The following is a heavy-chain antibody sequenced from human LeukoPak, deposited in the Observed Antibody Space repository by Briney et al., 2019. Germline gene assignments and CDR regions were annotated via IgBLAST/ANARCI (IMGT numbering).Heavy chain of an antibody. CDR2: ISYGGST. Sequence: PSESLSLTCSVSGGSISTSPNSWGWVRQPPGKGLEWIGSISYGGSTFYNPSLKSRVTVSADTSKNQVSLKVSSVTAADTAVYYCARHSGDLLTGYYLRWFDPWGQGILVTVSS. D-gene: IGHD3-9*01. CDR1: GGSISTSPNS. V-gene: IGHV4-39*01. J-gene: IGHJ5*02. CDR3: ARHSGDLLTGYYLRWFDP.